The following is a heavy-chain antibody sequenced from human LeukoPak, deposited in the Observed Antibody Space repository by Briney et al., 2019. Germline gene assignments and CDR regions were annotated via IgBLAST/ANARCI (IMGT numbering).Heavy chain of an antibody. V-gene: IGHV5-10-1*01. J-gene: IGHJ4*02. D-gene: IGHD3-10*01. CDR2: IDPSDSYT. CDR3: AGNYYGSGSYPLC. Sequence: GEALKISCKGSGYRFTSYWISWGRRMPGKGLGWMGRIDPSDSYTNYSPSFQGHVTISADKSISTAYLQWSSLKASDTAMYYCAGNYYGSGSYPLCWGQGTLVTVSS. CDR1: GYRFTSYW.